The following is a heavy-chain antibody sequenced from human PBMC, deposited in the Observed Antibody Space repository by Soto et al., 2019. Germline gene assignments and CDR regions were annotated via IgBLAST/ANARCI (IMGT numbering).Heavy chain of an antibody. CDR2: IKQDGSEK. CDR1: GFTFSSYW. D-gene: IGHD2-2*01. J-gene: IGHJ3*02. V-gene: IGHV3-7*01. CDR3: ARGNPAAADAFDI. Sequence: GGSLRLSCAASGFTFSSYWMSWVRQAPGKGLEWVANIKQDGSEKYYVDSVKGRFTISRDNAKNSLYLQMNSLRAEDTAVYYCARGNPAAADAFDIWGQGTMVTVSS.